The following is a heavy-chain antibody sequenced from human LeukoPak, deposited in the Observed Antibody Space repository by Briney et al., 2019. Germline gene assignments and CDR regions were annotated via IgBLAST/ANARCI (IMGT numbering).Heavy chain of an antibody. CDR3: ARGQQWLVPPNYYYYMDA. CDR2: IYYSGST. CDR1: GCTFSSYY. D-gene: IGHD6-19*01. Sequence: SESLTLSCTASGCTFSSYYLSWIRQAPGKGLEWIGYIYYSGSTNYNPSLKSRVTISVDTSKNQFSLKLSSVTAADTAVYYCARGQQWLVPPNYYYYMDAWGKGTTVTISS. V-gene: IGHV4-59*01. J-gene: IGHJ6*03.